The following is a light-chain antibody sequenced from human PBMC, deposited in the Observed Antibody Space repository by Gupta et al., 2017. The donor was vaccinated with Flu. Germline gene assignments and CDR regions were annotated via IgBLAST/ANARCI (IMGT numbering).Light chain of an antibody. Sequence: DIVMTESPVCLPVTPSRPASISCRSSQSLLHSNGHNYLHWYVQKPGQSPQLLVSLASNRASGVPDNGSGSGSGIAFTLKSSRVEAADVGVYYWMQALQSPYSFGQGTNLEIK. CDR1: QSLLHSNGHNY. CDR2: LAS. J-gene: IGKJ2*03. CDR3: MQALQSPYS. V-gene: IGKV2-28*01.